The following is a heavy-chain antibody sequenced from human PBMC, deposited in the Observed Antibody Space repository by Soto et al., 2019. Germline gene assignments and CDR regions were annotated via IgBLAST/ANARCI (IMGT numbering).Heavy chain of an antibody. CDR3: ARRTMIVLVIRPFDY. D-gene: IGHD3-22*01. J-gene: IGHJ4*02. Sequence: SETLSLTWTVCGGSISSSSYYWGWIRQPTAKPPASTPTIYYIGTTYYTPSLKPRVTISLHTSKNQFSLTLTSVTAADTAVYYCARRTMIVLVIRPFDYWGQGTLVTVSS. V-gene: IGHV4-39*01. CDR1: GGSISSSSYY. CDR2: IYYIGTT.